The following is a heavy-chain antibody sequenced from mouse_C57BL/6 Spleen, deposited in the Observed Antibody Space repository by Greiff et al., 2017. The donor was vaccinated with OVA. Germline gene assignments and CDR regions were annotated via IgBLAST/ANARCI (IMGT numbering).Heavy chain of an antibody. J-gene: IGHJ1*03. CDR1: GYTFTSYW. CDR2: IYPGSGST. D-gene: IGHD1-1*01. V-gene: IGHV1-55*01. Sequence: QVQLQQPGAELVKPGASVKMSCKASGYTFTSYWITWVKQRPGQGLEWIGDIYPGSGSTNYNEKFKSKATLTVDTSSSTAYLQLRSLTSEDTAVYYGARSMIDYGSTGYVDDGGKGTTVTVAS. CDR3: ARSMIDYGSTGYVDD.